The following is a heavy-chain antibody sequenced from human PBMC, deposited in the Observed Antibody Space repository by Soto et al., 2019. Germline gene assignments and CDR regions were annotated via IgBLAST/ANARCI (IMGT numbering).Heavy chain of an antibody. D-gene: IGHD4-17*01. J-gene: IGHJ4*02. CDR1: GGTFSSYT. Sequence: QVQLVQSGAEVKKPGSSVKVSCKASGGTFSSYTISWVRQAPGQGLEWMGRIIPILGIANYAQKFQGRVTITAEKSTSTDYKELSSLRAEDKAVYYCARVGEVTTLHYWGQATLFTVSS. V-gene: IGHV1-69*02. CDR2: IIPILGIA. CDR3: ARVGEVTTLHY.